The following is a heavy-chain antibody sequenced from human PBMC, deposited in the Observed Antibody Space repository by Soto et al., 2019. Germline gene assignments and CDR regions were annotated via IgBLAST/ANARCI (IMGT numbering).Heavy chain of an antibody. Sequence: SETLSLTCSVSGASIDNYHRSWIRQSAGKGLEWIGRIAPSGSTNYNPSLKGRVTMSVDTSKTHFSLKMRSVTAADTAVYFCARDRSAAGPSNWFDPWGQGTLVTVPS. V-gene: IGHV4-4*07. CDR3: ARDRSAAGPSNWFDP. J-gene: IGHJ5*02. D-gene: IGHD6-13*01. CDR2: IAPSGST. CDR1: GASIDNYH.